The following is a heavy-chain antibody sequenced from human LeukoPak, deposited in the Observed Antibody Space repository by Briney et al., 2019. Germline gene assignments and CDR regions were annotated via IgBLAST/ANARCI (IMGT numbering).Heavy chain of an antibody. J-gene: IGHJ4*02. CDR1: GYTFTSYG. CDR2: ISAYNGNT. V-gene: IGHV1-18*01. Sequence: ASVKVSCKASGYTFTSYGISWVRQAPGQGLEWMGWISAYNGNTNYAQKLQGRVTMTTDTSTSTAYMELSSLRSEDTAVYYCARGARQRLTYFKDYWGQGTLVTVSS. D-gene: IGHD3-9*01. CDR3: ARGARQRLTYFKDY.